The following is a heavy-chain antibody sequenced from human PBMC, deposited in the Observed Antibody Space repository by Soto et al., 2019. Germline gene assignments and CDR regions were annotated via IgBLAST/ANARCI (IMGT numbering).Heavy chain of an antibody. CDR2: IWYDGSNK. CDR3: ARDQVSPLEWLSQAYYYYYGMDV. D-gene: IGHD3-3*01. V-gene: IGHV3-33*01. J-gene: IGHJ6*02. CDR1: GFTFSSYG. Sequence: GGSLRLSCAASGFTFSSYGMHWVRQAPGKGLEWVAVIWYDGSNKYYADSVKGRFTISRDNSKNTLYLQMNSLRAEDTAVYYCARDQVSPLEWLSQAYYYYYGMDVWGQGTTVTVSS.